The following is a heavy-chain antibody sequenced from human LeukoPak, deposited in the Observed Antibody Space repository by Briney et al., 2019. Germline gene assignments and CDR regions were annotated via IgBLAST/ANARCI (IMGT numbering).Heavy chain of an antibody. D-gene: IGHD2-2*01. Sequence: SETLSLTCAVSGYSISSGYYRGWIRQPPGKGLEWIGSIYHSGSTYYNPSLKSRVTISVDTSKNQFSLKLSSVTAADTAVYYCARTTTPSSTSCPGQWGQGTLVTVSS. CDR2: IYHSGST. CDR3: ARTTTPSSTSCPGQ. V-gene: IGHV4-38-2*01. J-gene: IGHJ4*02. CDR1: GYSISSGYY.